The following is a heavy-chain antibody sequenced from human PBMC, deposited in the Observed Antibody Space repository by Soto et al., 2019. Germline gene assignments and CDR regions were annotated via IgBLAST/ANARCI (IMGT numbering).Heavy chain of an antibody. CDR1: GGSISSGSYY. CDR3: ARRAARGYCTGGTCYSGEWFAP. Sequence: QLQLQESGPGLVKPSETLSLTCTVSGGSISSGSYYWGWIRQPPGEGLEWIGNLYYSGSTYYNPSLNSRVTISVALSKNQFSLKLSSVTAADTAVYYCARRAARGYCTGGTCYSGEWFAPWGQGTLVTVSS. J-gene: IGHJ5*02. CDR2: LYYSGST. D-gene: IGHD2-15*01. V-gene: IGHV4-39*01.